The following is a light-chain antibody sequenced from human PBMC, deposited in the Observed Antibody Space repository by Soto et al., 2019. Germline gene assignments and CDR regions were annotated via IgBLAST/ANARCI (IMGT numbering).Light chain of an antibody. CDR2: WAS. Sequence: DIVMTQSPDSLAVSLGGSATINCKSSQIVLYSSNNKNYLAWYQQKPGQPPKLLIYWASTRESGVPDRFSGSGSGTDFTLTISSLQAEDVAVYYCQQYYSTPPTFGGGTKVDIK. V-gene: IGKV4-1*01. CDR3: QQYYSTPPT. CDR1: QIVLYSSNNKNY. J-gene: IGKJ4*01.